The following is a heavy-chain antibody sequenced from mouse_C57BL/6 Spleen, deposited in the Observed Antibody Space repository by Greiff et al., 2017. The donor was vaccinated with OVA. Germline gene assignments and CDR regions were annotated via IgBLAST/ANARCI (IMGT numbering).Heavy chain of an antibody. CDR1: GFTFSSYA. CDR2: ISDGGSYT. CDR3: ARRGLDGLYYFDY. Sequence: EVKLMESGGGLVKPGGSLKLSCAASGFTFSSYAMSWVRQTPEKRLEWVATISDGGSYTYYPDNVKGRFTISRDNAKNNLYLQMSHLKSEDTAMYYCARRGLDGLYYFDYWGQGTTLTVSS. J-gene: IGHJ2*01. V-gene: IGHV5-4*03. D-gene: IGHD6-1*01.